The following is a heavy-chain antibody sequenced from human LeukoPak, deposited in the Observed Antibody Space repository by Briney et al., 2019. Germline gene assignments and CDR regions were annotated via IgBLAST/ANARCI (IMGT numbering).Heavy chain of an antibody. D-gene: IGHD4-11*01. CDR3: AREGVMTTVTLDY. CDR1: GFTFSDYY. CDR2: ISSSGTTI. Sequence: SGGSLRLSCAASGFTFSDYYMSWIRQAPGKGLEGVSYISSSGTTIYYADSVKGRFTISRDNAKNSLFLQMNSLRAEDTAVYYCAREGVMTTVTLDYWGQGTLVTVSS. V-gene: IGHV3-11*04. J-gene: IGHJ4*02.